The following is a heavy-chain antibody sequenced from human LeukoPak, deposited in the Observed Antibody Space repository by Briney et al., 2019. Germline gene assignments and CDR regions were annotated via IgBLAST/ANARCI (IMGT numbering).Heavy chain of an antibody. CDR1: GFTFSSYA. CDR2: ISYDGSNK. J-gene: IGHJ4*02. D-gene: IGHD7-27*01. V-gene: IGHV3-30-3*01. Sequence: GGSLRLSRAASGFTFSSYAMHWVRQAPGKGLEWVAVISYDGSNKYYADSVKGRFTISRDNSKNTLYLQMNSLRAEDTAVYYCARDGEGTGDTLPEYFDYWGQGTLVTVSS. CDR3: ARDGEGTGDTLPEYFDY.